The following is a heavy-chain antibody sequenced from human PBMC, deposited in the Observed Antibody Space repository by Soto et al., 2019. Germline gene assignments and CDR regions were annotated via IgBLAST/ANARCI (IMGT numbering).Heavy chain of an antibody. J-gene: IGHJ4*02. D-gene: IGHD3-10*01. Sequence: PSETLSLTCTVSGGSISSYYWSWIRQPPGKGLEWIGYIYYSGSTNYNPSLKSRVTISVDTSKNQFSLKLSSVTAADTAVYYCARADYYGSGSRITFDYWGRGTLVTVSS. CDR3: ARADYYGSGSRITFDY. CDR2: IYYSGST. V-gene: IGHV4-59*01. CDR1: GGSISSYY.